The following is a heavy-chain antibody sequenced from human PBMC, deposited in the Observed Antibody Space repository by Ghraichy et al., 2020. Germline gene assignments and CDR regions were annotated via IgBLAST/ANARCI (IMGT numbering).Heavy chain of an antibody. CDR2: IYYSGST. CDR3: ARGQWLALYYFDY. V-gene: IGHV4-61*01. CDR1: GGSVTSGTYY. D-gene: IGHD6-19*01. J-gene: IGHJ4*02. Sequence: SETLSLTCTVSGGSVTSGTYYWSWIRQPPGKRLEWIGYIYYSGSTNYNPSLKSRVTISEDTSKNQFSLKLTSVTAADTAVYYCARGQWLALYYFDYWGQGALVTVSS.